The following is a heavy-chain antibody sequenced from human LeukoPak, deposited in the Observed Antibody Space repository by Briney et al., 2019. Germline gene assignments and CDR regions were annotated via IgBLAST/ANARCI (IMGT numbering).Heavy chain of an antibody. V-gene: IGHV1-18*01. D-gene: IGHD1/OR15-1a*01. CDR2: ISAYNGNT. CDR1: GYTFTSYG. Sequence: ASVKVSCKASGYTFTSYGISWVRQAPGQGLEWMGWISAYNGNTNYAQKLQGRVTMTTDTSTSTAYMELRSLRSDDTAVYYCARAWGTSDYYYYGMDVWGQGTTVTVSS. CDR3: ARAWGTSDYYYYGMDV. J-gene: IGHJ6*02.